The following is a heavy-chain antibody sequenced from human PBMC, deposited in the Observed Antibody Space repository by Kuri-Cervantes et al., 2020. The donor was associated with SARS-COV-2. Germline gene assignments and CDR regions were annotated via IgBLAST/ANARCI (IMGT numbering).Heavy chain of an antibody. Sequence: SGPTLVKPTQTLTLTCTFAGFSLSTSGMWVSWIRQPPGKAREWLARIDWDDDKYYSTSLKTRLTISKDTSKNQVVLTMTNMDPVDTPTYYCARGYSGHIDVWGKGTMVTVSS. D-gene: IGHD5-12*01. CDR1: GFSLSTSGMW. CDR2: IDWDDDK. J-gene: IGHJ6*03. CDR3: ARGYSGHIDV. V-gene: IGHV2-70*11.